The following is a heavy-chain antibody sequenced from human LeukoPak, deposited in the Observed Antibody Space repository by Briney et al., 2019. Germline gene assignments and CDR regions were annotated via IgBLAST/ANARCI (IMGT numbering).Heavy chain of an antibody. Sequence: PGRSLRLSCTTSGFTFGDHAMGWVRQAPGKGLEWVGFIRSKAYRGTTEYAAAVKGRFTISRGDLNSIAYLQMNSLKIEDTAIYYCTRGPIQLWVHNGIDVWGQGTTVTVSS. V-gene: IGHV3-49*04. D-gene: IGHD1-1*01. CDR2: IRSKAYRGTT. CDR1: GFTFGDHA. J-gene: IGHJ6*02. CDR3: TRGPIQLWVHNGIDV.